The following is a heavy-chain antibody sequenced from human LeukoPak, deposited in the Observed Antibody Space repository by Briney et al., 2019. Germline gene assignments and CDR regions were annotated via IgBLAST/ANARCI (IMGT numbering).Heavy chain of an antibody. CDR2: INHSGST. Sequence: SETLSLTCAVYGGSLSGYYWNWIRQPPGKGLEWIGEINHSGSTNYNPSLKSRVTISVDTSKNQFSLKLSSVTAADTAVYYCARATDTYYYDSSGRGAGRFDYWGQGTLVTVSS. V-gene: IGHV4-34*01. J-gene: IGHJ4*02. CDR1: GGSLSGYY. CDR3: ARATDTYYYDSSGRGAGRFDY. D-gene: IGHD3-22*01.